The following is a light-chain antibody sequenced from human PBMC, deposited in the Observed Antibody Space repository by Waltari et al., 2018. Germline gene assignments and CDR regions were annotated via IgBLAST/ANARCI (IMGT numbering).Light chain of an antibody. CDR2: WAS. Sequence: DIVMTQSPDSLAVSLGERATINCKSSQSVLYSPNNKNYLAWFQQKPGQPPKLLIYWASTRESGVPDRFSGIGSVTDFTLTISSLQAEDVAIYYCQQYYTTPFTFGPGTTVDIK. CDR3: QQYYTTPFT. V-gene: IGKV4-1*01. J-gene: IGKJ3*01. CDR1: QSVLYSPNNKNY.